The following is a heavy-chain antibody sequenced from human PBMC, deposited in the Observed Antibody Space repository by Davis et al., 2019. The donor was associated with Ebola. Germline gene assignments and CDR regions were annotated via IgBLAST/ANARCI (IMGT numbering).Heavy chain of an antibody. CDR3: ARGLYYYLDV. J-gene: IGHJ6*03. CDR2: IKQDGSEK. CDR1: GFTFNLFW. V-gene: IGHV3-7*01. Sequence: GESLKISCAASGFTFNLFWMSWVRQSPGQWLELLANIKQDGSEKHYVDSVKGRFTISRDNAKNSVYLQMNSLRVEDTAVYYCARGLYYYLDVWGKGTTVTVSS.